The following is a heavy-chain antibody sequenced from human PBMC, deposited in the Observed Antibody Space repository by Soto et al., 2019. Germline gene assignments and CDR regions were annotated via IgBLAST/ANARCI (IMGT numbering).Heavy chain of an antibody. CDR1: GFNVMSYW. V-gene: IGHV3-7*01. J-gene: IGHJ4*02. D-gene: IGHD3-16*01. CDR3: ARDIGFDYVN. Sequence: GGSLRLSCAVSGFNVMSYWMSWVRQAPGKGLEWVASVKEDGSELYYLHSVRGRFSISRDSAGNALHLTMNYLSAEDTGVYFCARDIGFDYVNWGQGTPVTVSS. CDR2: VKEDGSEL.